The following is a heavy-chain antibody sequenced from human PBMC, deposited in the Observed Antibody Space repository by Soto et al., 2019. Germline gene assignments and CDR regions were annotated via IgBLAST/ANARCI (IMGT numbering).Heavy chain of an antibody. J-gene: IGHJ4*02. V-gene: IGHV3-9*01. CDR3: AKGASTTVFAFNDY. CDR1: GFTFDDYA. D-gene: IGHD4-17*01. Sequence: EVPLVETGGGLVQPGRSLRLSCAASGFTFDDYAMHWVRQGPGKGLEWVSSISWNSGNLGYADSVKGRFTISRDNAKNSLYLQMNSLRGEDTALYYCAKGASTTVFAFNDYWGQGTLVTVSS. CDR2: ISWNSGNL.